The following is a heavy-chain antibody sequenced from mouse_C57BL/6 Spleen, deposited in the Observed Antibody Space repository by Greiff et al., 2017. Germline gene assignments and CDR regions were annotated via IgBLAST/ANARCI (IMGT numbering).Heavy chain of an antibody. Sequence: DVHLVESGGGLVQPGGSLSLSCAASGFTFTDYYMSWVRQPPGKALEWLGFIRNKANGYTTEYSASMKGRFTISRDNSQSILYLQMNALRAEDSATYYCARYMDYYYGKGYFDVWGTGTTVTVSS. J-gene: IGHJ1*03. V-gene: IGHV7-3*01. CDR1: GFTFTDYY. D-gene: IGHD1-1*01. CDR3: ARYMDYYYGKGYFDV. CDR2: IRNKANGYTT.